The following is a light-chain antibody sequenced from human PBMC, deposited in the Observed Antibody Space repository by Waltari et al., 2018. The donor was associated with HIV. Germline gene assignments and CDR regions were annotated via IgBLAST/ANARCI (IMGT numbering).Light chain of an antibody. CDR3: QVWDSSNEHPV. CDR2: DDT. V-gene: IGLV3-21*02. Sequence: SYVLTQPPSVSVAPGQTASITCGGNNIGDKSVHLYQKNPGQAPVLVVYDDTDRPSGIPDRFSGSNSGNTATLIISRVEAGDEADYYCQVWDSSNEHPVFGGGTKLSVL. J-gene: IGLJ2*01. CDR1: NIGDKS.